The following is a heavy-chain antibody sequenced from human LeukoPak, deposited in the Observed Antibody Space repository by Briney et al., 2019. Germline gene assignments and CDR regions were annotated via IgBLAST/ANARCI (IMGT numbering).Heavy chain of an antibody. CDR2: INPNSGGT. CDR1: GYTFTGYY. V-gene: IGHV1-2*02. D-gene: IGHD2-2*01. CDR3: ARDRAGGSSSTSYTIDY. J-gene: IGHJ4*02. Sequence: GASVKVSXKASGYTFTGYYMHWVRQAPGQGLEWMGWINPNSGGTNYAQKFQGRVTMTRDTSISTAYMELSRLRSDDTAVYYCARDRAGGSSSTSYTIDYWGQGTLVTVSS.